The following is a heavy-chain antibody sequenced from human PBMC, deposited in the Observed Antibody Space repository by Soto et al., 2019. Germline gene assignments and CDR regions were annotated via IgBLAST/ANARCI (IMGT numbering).Heavy chain of an antibody. CDR2: MNPDSGHT. D-gene: IGHD6-6*01. J-gene: IGHJ5*02. V-gene: IGHV1-8*01. Sequence: QVQLLQSGAEVKKPGASVKVSCKASGYTFTSYDINWVRQATGQGPEWMGWMNPDSGHTGYARKFRDRICMTRNTYITTAYMDLTSLRSDDTAISYCARGRVRYSSSNYCDPWGRGTLVSVSS. CDR1: GYTFTSYD. CDR3: ARGRVRYSSSNYCDP.